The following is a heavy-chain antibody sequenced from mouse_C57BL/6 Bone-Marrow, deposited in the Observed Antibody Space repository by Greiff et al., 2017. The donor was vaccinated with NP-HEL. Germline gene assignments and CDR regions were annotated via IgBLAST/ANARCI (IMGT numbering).Heavy chain of an antibody. D-gene: IGHD1-1*01. CDR2: INPNNGGT. CDR1: GYTFTDYY. Sequence: VQLQQSGPELVKPGASVKISCKASGYTFTDYYMNWVKQSHGKSLEWIGDINPNNGGTSYNQKFKGKATLTVDKSSSTAYMELRSLTSEDSAVYYCARNLGSSYWYFDVWGTGTTVTVSS. CDR3: ARNLGSSYWYFDV. J-gene: IGHJ1*03. V-gene: IGHV1-26*01.